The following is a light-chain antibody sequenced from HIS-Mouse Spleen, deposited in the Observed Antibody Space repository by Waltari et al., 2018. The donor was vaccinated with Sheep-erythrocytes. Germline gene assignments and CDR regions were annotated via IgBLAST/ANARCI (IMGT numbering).Light chain of an antibody. CDR2: EGS. CDR3: CSYAGSSTPWV. Sequence: QSALTQPASVSGSPGQSITISCPGTTRYVGSYNLVSWYQQHPGKAPKLLIYEGSKRPSGVSNRFSGSKSGNTASLTISGLQAEDEADYYCCSYAGSSTPWVFGGGTKLT. V-gene: IGLV2-23*01. CDR1: TRYVGSYNL. J-gene: IGLJ3*02.